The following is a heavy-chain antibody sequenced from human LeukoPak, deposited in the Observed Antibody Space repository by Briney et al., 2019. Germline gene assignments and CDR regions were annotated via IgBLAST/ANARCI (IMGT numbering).Heavy chain of an antibody. D-gene: IGHD2-21*02. J-gene: IGHJ6*03. CDR2: INPSGGST. V-gene: IGHV1-46*01. Sequence: GASVKVSCKASGYTFTSYYMHWVRQAPGQGLEWMGIINPSGGSTSYAQKFQGRVTMTRDMSTSTVYMELSSLRSEDTAVYYCARWGDCHLTPNYYYYYMDVWGKGTTVTISS. CDR3: ARWGDCHLTPNYYYYYMDV. CDR1: GYTFTSYY.